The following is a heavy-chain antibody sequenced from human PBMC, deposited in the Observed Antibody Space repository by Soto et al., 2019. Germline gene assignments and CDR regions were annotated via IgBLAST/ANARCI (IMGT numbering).Heavy chain of an antibody. CDR3: AKGGRQWLVTSDFNY. J-gene: IGHJ4*02. D-gene: IGHD6-19*01. CDR1: GFTFSSCA. V-gene: IGHV3-30*18. Sequence: GGSLRLSCAASGFTFSSCAMGWVRQAPGKGLEWVAVISYDGSNKYYADSVKGRFTISRDSSKNTVSLEMTSLRAEDTAVYYCAKGGRQWLVTSDFNYWGQGALVTVSS. CDR2: ISYDGSNK.